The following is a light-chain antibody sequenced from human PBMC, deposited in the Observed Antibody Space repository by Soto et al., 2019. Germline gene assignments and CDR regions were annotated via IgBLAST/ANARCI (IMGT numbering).Light chain of an antibody. CDR3: SSYAGSNNYV. Sequence: QSALTQPPCASGSPGQSVTISCTGTSSDVGGYNYVSWYQQHPGKAPKLMIYEVSKRPSGVPDRFSGSKSGNTASLTVSGLQAEDEADYYCSSYAGSNNYVFGTGTKVTFL. V-gene: IGLV2-8*01. CDR2: EVS. J-gene: IGLJ1*01. CDR1: SSDVGGYNY.